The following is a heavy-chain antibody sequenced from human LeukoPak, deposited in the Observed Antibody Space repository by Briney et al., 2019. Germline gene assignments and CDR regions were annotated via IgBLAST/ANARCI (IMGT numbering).Heavy chain of an antibody. CDR3: AREGPSVTPYY. D-gene: IGHD4-17*01. CDR2: IKQDGSEK. V-gene: IGHV3-7*01. J-gene: IGHJ4*02. CDR1: GFKFCSNW. Sequence: PGGSLRLSCAASGFKFCSNWMSWVRQAPGKGLEWVANIKQDGSEKYYVDSVKGRLTISRDNAKNSLYLQMNSLRAEDTAVYYCAREGPSVTPYYWGQGTLVTVSS.